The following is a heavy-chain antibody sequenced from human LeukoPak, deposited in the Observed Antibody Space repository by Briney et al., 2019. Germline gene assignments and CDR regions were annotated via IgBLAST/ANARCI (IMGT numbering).Heavy chain of an antibody. CDR3: ARVAYSAYDYPTLLPPFDY. D-gene: IGHD5-12*01. CDR2: ISWNSGSI. CDR1: GFTFDDYA. V-gene: IGHV3-9*01. Sequence: GGSLRLSCAASGFTFDDYAMHWVRQAPGKGLEWVSGISWNSGSIGYADSVKGRFTISRDNAKNSLYLQMNSLRDEDTALYSCARVAYSAYDYPTLLPPFDYWGQGTLVTVSS. J-gene: IGHJ4*02.